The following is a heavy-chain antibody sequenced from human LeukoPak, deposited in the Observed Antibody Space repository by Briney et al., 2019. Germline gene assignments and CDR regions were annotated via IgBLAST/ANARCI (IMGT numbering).Heavy chain of an antibody. D-gene: IGHD5-24*01. J-gene: IGHJ4*02. CDR2: ISSSSSYI. CDR1: GFAFSDYN. CDR3: ARDAKGHGCPDY. V-gene: IGHV3-21*01. Sequence: GGSLRLSCVASGFAFSDYNVHWVRQAPGKGLEWVSFISSSSSYIYYAESVKGRFTISRDNAKNSLYLQMDSLTVDDTAVYYCARDAKGHGCPDYWGQGTLVTVCS.